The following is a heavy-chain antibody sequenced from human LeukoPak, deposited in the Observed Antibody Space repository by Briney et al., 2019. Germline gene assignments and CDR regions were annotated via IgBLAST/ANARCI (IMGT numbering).Heavy chain of an antibody. J-gene: IGHJ3*02. CDR3: ARGNSASGYSGYDGAFDI. V-gene: IGHV3-74*01. Sequence: GGSLRLSCAASGFTFSSYWMHWVRHAPGKGLVWVSRINSDGSSTSYADSVKGRFTISRDNAKNTLYPQMNSLRAEDTAVYYCARGNSASGYSGYDGAFDIWGQGTMVTVSS. D-gene: IGHD5-12*01. CDR2: INSDGSST. CDR1: GFTFSSYW.